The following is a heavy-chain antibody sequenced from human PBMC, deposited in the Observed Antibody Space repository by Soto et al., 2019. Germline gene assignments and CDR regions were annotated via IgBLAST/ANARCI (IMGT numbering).Heavy chain of an antibody. CDR2: ISSSGSAL. V-gene: IGHV3-11*01. J-gene: IGHJ5*02. CDR1: GFPLSDYY. Sequence: PGGSLRLSCAASGFPLSDYYMTWIRQAPGKGLEWVSYISSSGSALQYADSVKGRFTISRDNARNSVFLQMNSLRVEDTAMYYCARDSPGGFNWFDPWGQGTLVTVSS. D-gene: IGHD3-16*01. CDR3: ARDSPGGFNWFDP.